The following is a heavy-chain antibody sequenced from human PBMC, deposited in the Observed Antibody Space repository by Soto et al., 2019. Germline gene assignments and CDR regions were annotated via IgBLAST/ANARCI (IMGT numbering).Heavy chain of an antibody. CDR1: GFTFSSYG. J-gene: IGHJ6*02. CDR3: ASKYSSSSHYTYYYGMDV. CDR2: ISYDGSNK. V-gene: IGHV3-30*03. D-gene: IGHD6-6*01. Sequence: GGSLRLSCAASGFTFSSYGMHWVRQAPGKGLEWVAVISYDGSNKYYADSVKGRFTISRDNSKNTLYLQMNSLRAEDTAVYYCASKYSSSSHYTYYYGMDVWGQGTTVTVSS.